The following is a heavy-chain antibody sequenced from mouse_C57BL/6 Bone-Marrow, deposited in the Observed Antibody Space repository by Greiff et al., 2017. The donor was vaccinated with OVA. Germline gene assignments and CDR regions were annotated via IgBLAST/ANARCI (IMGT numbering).Heavy chain of an antibody. V-gene: IGHV1-7*01. Sequence: VQLQQSGAELAKPGASVKLSCKASGYTFTSYWMHWVKQRPGQGLEWIGYINPSSGYTKYNQKFKDKVTLTADKSSSTAYMQLSSLTYEDSAVYYCARSDYYGSSCAFGYWGQGTTLTVSS. CDR3: ARSDYYGSSCAFGY. D-gene: IGHD1-1*01. J-gene: IGHJ2*01. CDR1: GYTFTSYW. CDR2: INPSSGYT.